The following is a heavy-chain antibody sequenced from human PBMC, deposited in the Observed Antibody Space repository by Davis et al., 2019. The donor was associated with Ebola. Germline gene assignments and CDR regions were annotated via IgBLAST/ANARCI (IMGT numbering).Heavy chain of an antibody. J-gene: IGHJ3*02. CDR1: GGSFSGYY. V-gene: IGHV4-59*01. Sequence: PSETLSLTCAVYGGSFSGYYWSWIRQPPGKGLEWIGYIYYSGSTNYNPSLKSRVTISVDTSKNQFSLKLSSVTAADTAVYYCAREAAGPGAFDIWGQGTMVTVSS. D-gene: IGHD6-25*01. CDR2: IYYSGST. CDR3: AREAAGPGAFDI.